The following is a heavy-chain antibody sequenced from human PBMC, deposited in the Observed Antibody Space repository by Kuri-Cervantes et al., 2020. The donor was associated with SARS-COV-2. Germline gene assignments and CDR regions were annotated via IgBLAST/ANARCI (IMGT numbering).Heavy chain of an antibody. D-gene: IGHD3-10*01. CDR2: ISAYNGNA. CDR1: GYTFTSYG. Sequence: GGSLRLSCKASGYTFTSYGISWVRQAPGQGLEWMGWISAYNGNANYAQKLQGRVTMTTDTSTSTAYMELRSLRSDDTAVYYCARAGDRYYWGQGTLVTVSS. CDR3: ARAGDRYY. V-gene: IGHV1-18*01. J-gene: IGHJ4*02.